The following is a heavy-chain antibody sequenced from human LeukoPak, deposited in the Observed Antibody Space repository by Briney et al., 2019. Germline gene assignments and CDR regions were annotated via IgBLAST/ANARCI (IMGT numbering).Heavy chain of an antibody. D-gene: IGHD1-14*01. J-gene: IGHJ6*02. CDR1: GGTFSGYA. CDR3: ASGLTKTYYYYGMDV. Sequence: SVKVSCKASGGTFSGYAISWVRQAPGQGLEWMGRIIPILGIANYAQKFQGRVTITADKSTSTAYMELSSLRSEDTAVYYCASGLTKTYYYYGMDVWGQGTTVTVSS. CDR2: IIPILGIA. V-gene: IGHV1-69*04.